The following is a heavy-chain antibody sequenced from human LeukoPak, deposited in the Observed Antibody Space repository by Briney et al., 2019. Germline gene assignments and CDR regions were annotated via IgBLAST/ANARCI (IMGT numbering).Heavy chain of an antibody. J-gene: IGHJ4*02. CDR2: ISISGGRT. CDR1: GFTFSSYG. Sequence: GGPLRLSCAASGFTFSSYGMSWVRQAPGKGLEWVSGISISGGRTYYADSVKGRFTISRDNSKNTVFLQMSSLRVEDTAIYYCAKDRDGGSTTTAKGFDYWAQGTLVTVSS. CDR3: AKDRDGGSTTTAKGFDY. D-gene: IGHD2/OR15-2a*01. V-gene: IGHV3-23*01.